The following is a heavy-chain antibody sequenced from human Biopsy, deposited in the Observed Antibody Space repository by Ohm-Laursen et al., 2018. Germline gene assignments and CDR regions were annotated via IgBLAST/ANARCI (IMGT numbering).Heavy chain of an antibody. CDR3: TRATNSTDWPYYYFYGMDI. D-gene: IGHD2/OR15-2a*01. Sequence: TLSLTCTVSGGSISSDWWSWIRQTPGKGLEWIGYVYYSGTTTYNPSLRSRVTISVDTSMNQISLRLQSVTAADTAIYYCTRATNSTDWPYYYFYGMDIWGQGTTVTVSS. V-gene: IGHV4-59*01. CDR1: GGSISSDW. CDR2: VYYSGTT. J-gene: IGHJ6*02.